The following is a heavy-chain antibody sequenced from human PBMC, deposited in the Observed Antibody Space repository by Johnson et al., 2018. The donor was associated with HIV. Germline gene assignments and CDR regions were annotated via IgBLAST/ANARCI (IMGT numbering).Heavy chain of an antibody. CDR1: GFTFSSYA. CDR2: ISYDGSNK. D-gene: IGHD6-19*01. J-gene: IGHJ3*02. CDR3: ARERGYSSVLWKLSEAAFDI. Sequence: VQLVESGGGVVQPGRSLRLSCAASGFTFSSYAMHWVRQAPGKGLEWVAVISYDGSNKDYADSVKGRFTISRDNSKNTLYLQMNSLRADDTAVYYCARERGYSSVLWKLSEAAFDIWGQGTMVTVSS. V-gene: IGHV3-30*04.